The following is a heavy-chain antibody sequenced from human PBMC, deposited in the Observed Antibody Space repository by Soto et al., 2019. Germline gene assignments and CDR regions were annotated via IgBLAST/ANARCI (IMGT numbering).Heavy chain of an antibody. CDR2: ISYDGSNK. CDR1: GFTFSSYG. CDR3: AKDSVYCSGGSCHSWFAS. J-gene: IGHJ5*01. D-gene: IGHD2-15*01. V-gene: IGHV3-30*18. Sequence: GGSLRLSCAASGFTFSSYGMHWVRQAPGKGLEWVAVISYDGSNKYYADSVKGRFTISRDNSKNTLYLQMNSLRAEDTAVYYCAKDSVYCSGGSCHSWFASWGQGSLVTVSA.